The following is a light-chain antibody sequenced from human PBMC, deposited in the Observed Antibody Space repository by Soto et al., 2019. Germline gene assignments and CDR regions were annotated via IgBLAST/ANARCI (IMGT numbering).Light chain of an antibody. V-gene: IGLV3-9*01. J-gene: IGLJ2*01. CDR3: QVWDSSTAVV. CDR2: RDS. CDR1: NIGSKN. Sequence: SYELTQPLSVSVALGQTARITCGGNNIGSKNVHWYQQMPGQAPVLVIYRDSDRPSGIPERFSGSNSRNTATPTISRAQAGDEADYYCQVWDSSTAVVFGGGTKLTVL.